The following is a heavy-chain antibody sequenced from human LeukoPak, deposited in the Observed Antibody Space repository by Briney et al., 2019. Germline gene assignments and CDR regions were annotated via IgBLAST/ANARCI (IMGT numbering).Heavy chain of an antibody. V-gene: IGHV3-11*01. CDR2: ISRSGSSL. J-gene: IGHJ6*02. CDR1: GFTFSDYY. D-gene: IGHD2-2*01. Sequence: GGSLRLSCAASGFTFSDYYMTWVRQAPGKGLEYVSHISRSGSSLYYGDSVTGRFSISRDNAKNSLYLQMNSLRVEDTAVYYCAREVVVVPDYYYYGMDVWGQGTTVTVSS. CDR3: AREVVVVPDYYYYGMDV.